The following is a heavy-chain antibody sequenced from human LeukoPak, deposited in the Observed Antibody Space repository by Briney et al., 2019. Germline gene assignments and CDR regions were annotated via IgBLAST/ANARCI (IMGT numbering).Heavy chain of an antibody. Sequence: ASVKVSCKASGYTFTGYYMHWVRQAPGQGLEWMGWINPNSGGTNYAQKFQGRVTMTRDTSISTAYVELSRLRSDDTAVYYCARDRAIFGVNRAGAAWFDPWGQGTLVTVSS. J-gene: IGHJ5*02. CDR2: INPNSGGT. D-gene: IGHD3-3*01. V-gene: IGHV1-2*02. CDR3: ARDRAIFGVNRAGAAWFDP. CDR1: GYTFTGYY.